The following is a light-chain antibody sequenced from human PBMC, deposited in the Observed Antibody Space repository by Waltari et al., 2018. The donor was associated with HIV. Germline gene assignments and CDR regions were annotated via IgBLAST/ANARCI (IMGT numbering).Light chain of an antibody. Sequence: DIVMTQSQDSLAVSLGERATMNCKSSQSVLYSSNNKNYLAWYQQKPGQPPKLLIYWASTRESGVPDRFSGSGSATDFTLTISSLQAEDVAVYYCQQYSITPVTFGQGTKLEIK. CDR1: QSVLYSSNNKNY. CDR3: QQYSITPVT. J-gene: IGKJ2*01. V-gene: IGKV4-1*01. CDR2: WAS.